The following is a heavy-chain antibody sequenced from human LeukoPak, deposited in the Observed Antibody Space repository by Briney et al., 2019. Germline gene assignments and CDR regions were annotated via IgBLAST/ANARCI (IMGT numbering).Heavy chain of an antibody. V-gene: IGHV4-59*01. J-gene: IGHJ5*02. CDR1: GGSINNYY. Sequence: PSETLSLTCTVSGGSINNYYWSWIRQPPGKGLEWIGYVYYSGSTNHNPSLKSRVTVSVDTSKNQFSLKVNSVTAADTAVYYCARGRGPPQRSWFDPWGQGTLVTVSS. CDR2: VYYSGST. CDR3: ARGRGPPQRSWFDP. D-gene: IGHD3-10*01.